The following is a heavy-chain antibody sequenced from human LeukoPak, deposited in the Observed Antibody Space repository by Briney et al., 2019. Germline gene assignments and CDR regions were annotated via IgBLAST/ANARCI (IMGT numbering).Heavy chain of an antibody. CDR1: GYTFTSYD. J-gene: IGHJ6*03. D-gene: IGHD3-10*01. CDR3: ALLTPLPESYYYYYMDV. Sequence: AASVKVSCKASGYTFTSYDINWVRQATGQGLEWMGWMNPNSGNTGYAQKFQGRVTMTRNTSISTAYMELSSLRSKDTAVYYCALLTPLPESYYYYYMDVWGKGTTVTVSS. CDR2: MNPNSGNT. V-gene: IGHV1-8*01.